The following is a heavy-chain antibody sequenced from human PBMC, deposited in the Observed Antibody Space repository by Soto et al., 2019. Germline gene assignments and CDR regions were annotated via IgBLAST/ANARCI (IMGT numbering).Heavy chain of an antibody. CDR2: ISYDGSNQ. CDR3: FCGSADYCDSSGYYYGYFDY. J-gene: IGHJ4*02. Sequence: GGSLRLSCAASGFSFDTYDMHWVRQAPGKGLGWVTLISYDGSNQYYADSVKGRFSISRDNYKNTLYLQMSSLRAEDTAVYYCFCGSADYCDSSGYYYGYFDYWGQGTLVTVSS. D-gene: IGHD3-22*01. V-gene: IGHV3-30*03. CDR1: GFSFDTYD.